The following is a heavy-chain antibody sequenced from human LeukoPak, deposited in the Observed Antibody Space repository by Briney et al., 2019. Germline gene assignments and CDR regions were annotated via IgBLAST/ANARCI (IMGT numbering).Heavy chain of an antibody. CDR1: GYTFTSYA. Sequence: ASVNVSCKASGYTFTSYAMNWVRQAPGQGLEWMGWINTNTGNPTYAQGFTGRFVFSLDTSVSTAYLQISSLKAEDTAVYYCARSGGRTYYYDSSLSAWGQGTLVTVSS. V-gene: IGHV7-4-1*02. D-gene: IGHD3-22*01. CDR3: ARSGGRTYYYDSSLSA. J-gene: IGHJ5*02. CDR2: INTNTGNP.